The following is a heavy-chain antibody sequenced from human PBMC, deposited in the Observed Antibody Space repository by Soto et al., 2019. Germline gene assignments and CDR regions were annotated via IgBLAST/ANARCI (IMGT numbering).Heavy chain of an antibody. CDR2: IYWDDDE. J-gene: IGHJ4*02. D-gene: IGHD3-10*01. CDR1: GFSLTTDGVG. CDR3: AHSRNLITEDAHVGDFDY. V-gene: IGHV2-5*02. Sequence: QITLKESGPTLVKPTQTLTLTCSFSGFSLTTDGVGVGWVRQPPGEALEWLALIYWDDDERYSPSLKTRLTITKDPSKNQVVLIMTNMAPVDTATYYCAHSRNLITEDAHVGDFDYWGQGTLVTVSS.